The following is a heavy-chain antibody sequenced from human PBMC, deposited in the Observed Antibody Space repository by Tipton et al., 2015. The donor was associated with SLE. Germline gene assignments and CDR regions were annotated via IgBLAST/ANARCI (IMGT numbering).Heavy chain of an antibody. CDR2: INHRGST. V-gene: IGHV4-34*01. CDR3: ARRRYSTSSLLGHLGSASFDP. D-gene: IGHD6-6*01. Sequence: TLSLTCAVYGGSISSSSSYYWAWIRQPPGKGVEWIGEINHRGSTNYNPSLKSRVTISVDTSKNQFSLRLTSVTAADTAVYYCARRRYSTSSLLGHLGSASFDPWGQGTLVTVSS. J-gene: IGHJ5*02. CDR1: GGSISSSSSYY.